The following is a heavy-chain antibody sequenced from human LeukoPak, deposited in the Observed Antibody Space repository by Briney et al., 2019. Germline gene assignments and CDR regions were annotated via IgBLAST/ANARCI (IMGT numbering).Heavy chain of an antibody. J-gene: IGHJ6*02. D-gene: IGHD3-3*01. CDR3: ARGGDFWSGYSKAPYYYYGMDV. V-gene: IGHV4-34*01. CDR1: GGSFSGYY. Sequence: SETLSLTCAVYGGSFSGYYWSWIRQPPGKGLEWIGEINHSGSTNYNPSLKSRVTISVDTSKNQFSLKLSPVTAADTAVYYCARGGDFWSGYSKAPYYYYGMDVWGQGTTVTVSS. CDR2: INHSGST.